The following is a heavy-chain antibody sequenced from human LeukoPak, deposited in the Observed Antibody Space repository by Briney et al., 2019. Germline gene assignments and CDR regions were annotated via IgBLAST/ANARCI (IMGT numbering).Heavy chain of an antibody. V-gene: IGHV1-69*05. Sequence: GSSVKLTCKSSACTFSSYAISWIRQAPAQGHEWMGVTIPIFGAANYAQKFQGRVTINTDESTSTAYMELSSLRYEDKAVYYCARAVSGITMVRGVNSTPMDVWGKGTTVTVSS. CDR3: ARAVSGITMVRGVNSTPMDV. D-gene: IGHD3-10*01. CDR1: ACTFSSYA. J-gene: IGHJ6*03. CDR2: TIPIFGAA.